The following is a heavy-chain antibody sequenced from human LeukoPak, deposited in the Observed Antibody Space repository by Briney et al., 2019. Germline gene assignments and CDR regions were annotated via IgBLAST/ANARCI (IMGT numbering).Heavy chain of an antibody. J-gene: IGHJ3*02. CDR2: INPNSGGT. CDR1: GYTFTGYY. V-gene: IGHV1-2*02. CDR3: ARDQYSSSSEAFDI. Sequence: ASVKVSCKASGYTFTGYYMHWVRQAPGQGLEWMGWINPNSGGTNYAQKFQGRVTMTRDTSISTAYMELSRLRSDDTAVYYCARDQYSSSSEAFDIWGQGTMVTVSS. D-gene: IGHD6-6*01.